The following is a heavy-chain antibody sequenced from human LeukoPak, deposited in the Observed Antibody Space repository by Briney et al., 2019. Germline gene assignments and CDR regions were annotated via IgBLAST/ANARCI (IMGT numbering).Heavy chain of an antibody. CDR1: GGSISSYY. Sequence: SETLSLTCTVSGGSISSYYWSWIRQPPGKGLEWIGYIYYTGSTNYSPSLKSRVTISVDTSKNQFPLKLSSVTAEDTAVYYCARHGRSGYSIDWPALDYWGQGSLVTVSS. V-gene: IGHV4-59*08. CDR2: IYYTGST. J-gene: IGHJ4*02. D-gene: IGHD5-18*01. CDR3: ARHGRSGYSIDWPALDY.